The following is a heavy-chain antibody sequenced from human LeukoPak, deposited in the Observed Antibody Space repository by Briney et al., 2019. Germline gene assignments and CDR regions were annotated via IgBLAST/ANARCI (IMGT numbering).Heavy chain of an antibody. CDR2: ISSSGSTL. Sequence: PGGSLRLSCAASAFTFSIYEMNWVRQAPGKGLEWVSYISSSGSTLYYADSVKGRFTISRDNAKNSLYLQMNSLRAEDTSVYYCAVDPTYYYDSSGYYYHGMDVWGQGTTVTVSS. V-gene: IGHV3-48*03. D-gene: IGHD3-22*01. CDR3: AVDPTYYYDSSGYYYHGMDV. J-gene: IGHJ6*02. CDR1: AFTFSIYE.